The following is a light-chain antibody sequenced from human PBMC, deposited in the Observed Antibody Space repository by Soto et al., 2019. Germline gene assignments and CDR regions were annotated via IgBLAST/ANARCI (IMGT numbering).Light chain of an antibody. Sequence: EIVLTRSPGTLSLSPGERATLSCRASQSVSSSYLAWYQQKPGQAPRLLIYGASSRATGIPDRFSGSWSGTDFTLTISRLEPEDFAVYYCQQYGSSYTFGQGTKLEIK. CDR2: GAS. CDR1: QSVSSSY. J-gene: IGKJ2*01. CDR3: QQYGSSYT. V-gene: IGKV3-20*01.